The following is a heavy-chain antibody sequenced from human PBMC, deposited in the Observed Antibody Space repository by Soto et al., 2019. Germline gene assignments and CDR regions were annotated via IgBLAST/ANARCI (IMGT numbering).Heavy chain of an antibody. D-gene: IGHD4-17*01. J-gene: IGHJ4*02. Sequence: GGFLRLSCAASGFVFRNYAMHWVRQSPGKGLEWVAVISYDGSNIYYTDSVKGRSTISRDNSKNTLYLQMNSLRTEDTAVYYCARNDYGTYYFDYWGQGVLVTVSS. CDR2: ISYDGSNI. V-gene: IGHV3-30-3*01. CDR1: GFVFRNYA. CDR3: ARNDYGTYYFDY.